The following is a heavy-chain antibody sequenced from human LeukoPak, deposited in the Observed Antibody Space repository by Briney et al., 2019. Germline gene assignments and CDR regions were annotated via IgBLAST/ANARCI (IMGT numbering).Heavy chain of an antibody. Sequence: GGSLRLSCAASGFTFSSVWVSWVRQAPGKGLEWVGRIKSKAAGGTTDYAAPVKGRFTISRDDSKNTLYLQMSSLKTEDTAIYYCTTGPDPTFDYWGRGTLVTVSS. V-gene: IGHV3-15*01. CDR3: TTGPDPTFDY. CDR1: GFTFSSVW. CDR2: IKSKAAGGTT. J-gene: IGHJ4*02.